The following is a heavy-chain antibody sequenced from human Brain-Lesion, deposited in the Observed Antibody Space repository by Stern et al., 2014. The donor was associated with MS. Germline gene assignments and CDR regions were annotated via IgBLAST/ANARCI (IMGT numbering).Heavy chain of an antibody. CDR3: ARGARYSDSSGYYFYFDY. V-gene: IGHV4-31*03. D-gene: IGHD3-22*01. CDR1: GGSINSGGYY. CDR2: IYYTGRA. J-gene: IGHJ4*02. Sequence: VQLEESGPGLVKPSQTLPLTCTVSGGSINSGGYYWSWIRQYPGKGLEWIGYIYYTGRAYYDPSLKSRLSMSIDTSKNQFSLNLNSVTAADTAVYYCARGARYSDSSGYYFYFDYWGQGTLVTVSS.